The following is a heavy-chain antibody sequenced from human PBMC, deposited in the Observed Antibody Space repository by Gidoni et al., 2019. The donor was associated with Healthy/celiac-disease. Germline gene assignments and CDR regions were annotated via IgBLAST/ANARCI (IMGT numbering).Heavy chain of an antibody. V-gene: IGHV3-66*01. J-gene: IGHJ6*02. CDR1: GFTVSSNY. CDR3: ARELSYGEPYFNYGMDV. Sequence: EVQLVESGGGLVQPGGSLRLSCAAFGFTVSSNYMSGVRQAPGKGLEWVSVIYSGGSTYYADSVKGRFTISRDNSKNTLYLQMNSLRAEDTAVYDCARELSYGEPYFNYGMDVWGQGTTVTVSS. D-gene: IGHD4-17*01. CDR2: IYSGGST.